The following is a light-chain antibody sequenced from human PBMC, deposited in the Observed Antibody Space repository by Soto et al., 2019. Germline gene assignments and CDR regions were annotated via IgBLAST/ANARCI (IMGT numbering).Light chain of an antibody. J-gene: IGKJ2*01. CDR3: QHYNSFPYT. V-gene: IGKV1-5*01. CDR2: DAS. CDR1: QSISTY. Sequence: DIQMTQSPSTVSASVGDRVTITCRASQSISTYLAWYQQRPGEAPNLLIFDASNLKSGVPSRFSGSGSGTEFTLTITSLQPGDFASYYCQHYNSFPYTFGQGTKLEI.